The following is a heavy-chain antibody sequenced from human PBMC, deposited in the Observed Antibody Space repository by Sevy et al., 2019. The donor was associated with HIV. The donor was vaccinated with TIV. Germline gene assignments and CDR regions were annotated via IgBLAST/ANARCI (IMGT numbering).Heavy chain of an antibody. CDR2: MSPNSGNT. CDR1: GYTFTYYD. CDR3: ARFLSTSYYYYNAMDV. V-gene: IGHV1-8*01. J-gene: IGHJ6*02. D-gene: IGHD3-3*02. Sequence: ASVKVSCRASGYTFTYYDINWVRQATGQGLEWMGWMSPNSGNTGYAQMFQGRVTMTRNTSISTAYMELSSLRSEDTAVYYCARFLSTSYYYYNAMDVWGQGTTVTVSS.